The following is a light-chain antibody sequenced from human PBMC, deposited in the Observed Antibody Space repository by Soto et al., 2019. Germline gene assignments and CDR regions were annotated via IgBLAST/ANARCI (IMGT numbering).Light chain of an antibody. J-gene: IGKJ1*01. V-gene: IGKV1-39*01. Sequence: DIQMTQSPSSLSASVGDRVTITCRASQSISSYLNWYQRKPGKAPKLLIFAASSLQSGVPSRFSGSGSGTDFNLTNSRLQPEDFATYYCQQSYSTPQTFGQGTKVEIK. CDR2: AAS. CDR1: QSISSY. CDR3: QQSYSTPQT.